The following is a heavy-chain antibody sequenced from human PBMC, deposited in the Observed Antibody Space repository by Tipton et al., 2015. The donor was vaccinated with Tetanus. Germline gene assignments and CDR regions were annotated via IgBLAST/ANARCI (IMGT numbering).Heavy chain of an antibody. J-gene: IGHJ3*02. V-gene: IGHV4-59*01. Sequence: TLSLTCTVSGGPINDYSWSWTRQTPGKGLEWIGYISDIGNTKYNPSLKSRVIISLDTSKNHFSLTLTSVAAADTAVYYCARVDPFDGRGYGGAFDIWGHGAMVTVSS. CDR3: ARVDPFDGRGYGGAFDI. CDR2: ISDIGNT. D-gene: IGHD3-22*01. CDR1: GGPINDYS.